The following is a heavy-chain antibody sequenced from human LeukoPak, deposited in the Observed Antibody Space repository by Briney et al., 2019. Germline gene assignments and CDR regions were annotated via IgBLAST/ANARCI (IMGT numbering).Heavy chain of an antibody. D-gene: IGHD5-24*01. CDR3: AREIDRDDYNRFFDY. Sequence: EASVKVSCKASGGTFSSYAISWVRQAPGQGLEWMGGIIPIFGTANYAQKFQGRVTITADESTSTAYMEMRSLRSEDTAVYYCAREIDRDDYNRFFDYWGQGTLVTVSS. V-gene: IGHV1-69*13. CDR2: IIPIFGTA. J-gene: IGHJ4*02. CDR1: GGTFSSYA.